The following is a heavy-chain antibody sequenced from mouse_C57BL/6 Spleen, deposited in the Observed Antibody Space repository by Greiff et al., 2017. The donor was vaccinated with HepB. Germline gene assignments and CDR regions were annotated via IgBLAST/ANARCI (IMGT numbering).Heavy chain of an antibody. CDR3: TENSNYVWFAY. CDR1: GFTFSNYW. J-gene: IGHJ3*01. V-gene: IGHV6-3*01. CDR2: IRLKSDNYAT. D-gene: IGHD2-5*01. Sequence: DVKLVESGGGLVQPGGSMKLSCVASGFTFSNYWMNWVRQSPEKGLEWVAQIRLKSDNYATHYAESVKGRFTISRDDSKSSVYLQMNNLRAEDTGIYYCTENSNYVWFAYWGQGTLVTVSA.